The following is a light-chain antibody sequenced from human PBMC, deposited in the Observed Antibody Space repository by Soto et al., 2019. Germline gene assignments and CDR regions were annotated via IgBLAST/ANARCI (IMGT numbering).Light chain of an antibody. CDR3: AAWDDSLNGWV. Sequence: QSVVTQPPSASGTPGQRVTISCSGSTSNIGTNNVGWYQHLPGMAPKLLMFSNNQRASGVPERFSASKSGTSASLAISGLQSEDEGDYYCAAWDDSLNGWVFGGGTKLTVL. CDR2: SNN. J-gene: IGLJ3*02. V-gene: IGLV1-44*01. CDR1: TSNIGTNN.